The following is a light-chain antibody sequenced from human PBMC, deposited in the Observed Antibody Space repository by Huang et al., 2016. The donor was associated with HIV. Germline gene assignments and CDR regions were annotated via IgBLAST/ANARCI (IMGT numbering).Light chain of an antibody. J-gene: IGKJ1*01. Sequence: DIQMTQSPSALSASVGDRVTITCRASQVIGGYVAWFQQKPGKVPKRLIYGTSSLQNGVPSRFSGSGSGRDFTLTISSPQAEDFATYYCLHHDSFTWTFGQGTTVEIK. V-gene: IGKV1-17*03. CDR2: GTS. CDR1: QVIGGY. CDR3: LHHDSFTWT.